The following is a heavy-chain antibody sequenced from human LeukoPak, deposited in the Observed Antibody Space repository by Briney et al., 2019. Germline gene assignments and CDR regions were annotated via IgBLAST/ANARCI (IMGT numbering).Heavy chain of an antibody. Sequence: ASVKVSCKASGYTFTSYGISWVRQAPGQGLEWMGWISAYNGNTNYAQKLQGRVTMTTVTSTSTAYMELRSLRSDDTAVYYCARDRPLTTVGAPFDYWGQGTLVTVSS. CDR2: ISAYNGNT. CDR1: GYTFTSYG. J-gene: IGHJ4*02. CDR3: ARDRPLTTVGAPFDY. V-gene: IGHV1-18*01. D-gene: IGHD1-26*01.